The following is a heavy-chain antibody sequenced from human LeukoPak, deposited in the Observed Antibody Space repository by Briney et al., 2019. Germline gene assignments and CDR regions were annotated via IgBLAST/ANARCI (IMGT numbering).Heavy chain of an antibody. CDR3: ARRRAYSSSSFDS. J-gene: IGHJ4*02. D-gene: IGHD6-6*01. V-gene: IGHV4-31*03. Sequence: SQTLSLTCTVSGGSITSGTYYWTWIRHHPGKGLEWIGYIYSSGDTQYNPSLRSRVTMSVDTSKSQFPLKLSSVTAADTAVYYCARRRAYSSSSFDSWGQGTLVTVSS. CDR1: GGSITSGTYY. CDR2: IYSSGDT.